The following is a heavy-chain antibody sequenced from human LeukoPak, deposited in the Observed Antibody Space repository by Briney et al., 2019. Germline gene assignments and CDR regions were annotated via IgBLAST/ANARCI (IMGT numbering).Heavy chain of an antibody. Sequence: TSETLSLTCAVSGGSFSGHYWNWIRQPPGKGLEWIGEINHGGSTNYNPSLKSRVTISVDTSQKQFSLKLSSVTAADTAVYYCARAQGGYYDSSGYLDYWGQGTQVTVSS. D-gene: IGHD3-22*01. CDR1: GGSFSGHY. V-gene: IGHV4-34*01. J-gene: IGHJ4*02. CDR2: INHGGST. CDR3: ARAQGGYYDSSGYLDY.